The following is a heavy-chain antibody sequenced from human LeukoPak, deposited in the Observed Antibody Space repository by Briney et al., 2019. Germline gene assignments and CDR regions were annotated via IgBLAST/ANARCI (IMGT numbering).Heavy chain of an antibody. D-gene: IGHD4-23*01. Sequence: GGSLRLSCAASGNYWMHWVRQAPGKGLVWVSHINSDGSWTSYADSVKGRFTISRDNSKNTLYLQMNSLRAEDTAVYYCAKEGTVVPATELDYWGQGTLVTVSS. J-gene: IGHJ4*02. CDR2: INSDGSWT. CDR1: GNYW. CDR3: AKEGTVVPATELDY. V-gene: IGHV3-74*01.